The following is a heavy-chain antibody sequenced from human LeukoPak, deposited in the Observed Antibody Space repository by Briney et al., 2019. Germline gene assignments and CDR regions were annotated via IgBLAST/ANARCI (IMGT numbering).Heavy chain of an antibody. V-gene: IGHV3-15*04. D-gene: IGHD1-26*01. Sequence: GGSLRLSCEASGFTLGHAWMSWFRQAPGKGLEWVGRIVSRADGGTTDYAAPVKGRFIISRDDSKNMVYLQMNSLKTEDTGVYFCSKGCSGSFYRGSDSFDYWGQGILVTVSS. CDR3: SKGCSGSFYRGSDSFDY. CDR1: GFTLGHAW. CDR2: IVSRADGGTT. J-gene: IGHJ4*02.